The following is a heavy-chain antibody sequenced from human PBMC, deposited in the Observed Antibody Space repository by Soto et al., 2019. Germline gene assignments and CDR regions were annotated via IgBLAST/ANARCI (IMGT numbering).Heavy chain of an antibody. V-gene: IGHV3-21*01. CDR3: ARDLLGRPFDY. CDR1: GFTFSSYS. Sequence: GGSLRLSCAASGFTFSSYSMNWVRQAPGKGLGWVSSISSSSSYIYYADSVKGRYTISRDNAKNSLYLQMNSLRAEDTAVYYCARDLLGRPFDYWGQGTLVTVSS. CDR2: ISSSSSYI. J-gene: IGHJ4*02. D-gene: IGHD3-10*01.